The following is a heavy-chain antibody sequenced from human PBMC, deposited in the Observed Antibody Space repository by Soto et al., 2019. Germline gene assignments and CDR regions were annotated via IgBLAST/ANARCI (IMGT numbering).Heavy chain of an antibody. J-gene: IGHJ5*02. Sequence: PSETLSLSCTVSGGSISSGGYYWSWIRQHPGKGLEWIGYIYYSGSTYYNPSLKSRVTISVDTSKNQFSLKLSSVTAADTAVYYCARLYCSSTSCYLNWFDAWGQGTLVTVSS. D-gene: IGHD2-2*01. V-gene: IGHV4-31*03. CDR1: GGSISSGGYY. CDR2: IYYSGST. CDR3: ARLYCSSTSCYLNWFDA.